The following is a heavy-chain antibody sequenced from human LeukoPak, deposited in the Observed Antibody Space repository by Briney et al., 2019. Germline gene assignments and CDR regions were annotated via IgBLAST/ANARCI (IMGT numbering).Heavy chain of an antibody. Sequence: SETLSLTCTVSGGSISSGDYYWGWIRQPPGKGLEWIGYIYYSGSTYYNPSLKSRVTISVDTSKTQFSLKLSSVTAADTAVYYCARQWDGYKRTFDYWGQGTLVTVSS. CDR1: GGSISSGDYY. V-gene: IGHV4-30-4*01. J-gene: IGHJ4*02. CDR3: ARQWDGYKRTFDY. CDR2: IYYSGST. D-gene: IGHD5-24*01.